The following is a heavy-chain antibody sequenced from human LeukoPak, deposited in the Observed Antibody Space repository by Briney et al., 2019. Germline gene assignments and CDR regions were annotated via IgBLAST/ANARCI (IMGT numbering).Heavy chain of an antibody. J-gene: IGHJ4*02. D-gene: IGHD3-22*01. CDR1: GGTFSSYA. CDR2: IIPILGIA. V-gene: IGHV1-69*04. Sequence: ASVKVSFKASGGTFSSYAISWVRQAPGQGLEWMGRIIPILGIANYAQKLQGRVTMTTDTSTSTAYMELRSLRSDDTAVYYCARSITMIVVVEGTHFDYWGQGTLVTVSS. CDR3: ARSITMIVVVEGTHFDY.